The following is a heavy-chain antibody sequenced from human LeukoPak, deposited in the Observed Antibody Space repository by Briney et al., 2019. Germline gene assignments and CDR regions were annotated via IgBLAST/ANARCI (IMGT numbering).Heavy chain of an antibody. CDR1: GGSFSGYY. J-gene: IGHJ5*02. CDR3: ARGRQTSGYYP. CDR2: INHSGST. Sequence: PSETLSLTCAVYGGSFSGYYWSWIRQPPGKGLEWIGEINHSGSTNYNPSLKSRVTISVDTSKNQFSLKLSSVTAADTAVYYCARGRQTSGYYPWGLGTLVTVSS. D-gene: IGHD3-22*01. V-gene: IGHV4-34*01.